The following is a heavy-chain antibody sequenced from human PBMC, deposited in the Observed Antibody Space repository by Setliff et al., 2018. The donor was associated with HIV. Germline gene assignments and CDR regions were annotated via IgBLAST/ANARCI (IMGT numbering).Heavy chain of an antibody. Sequence: SETLSLTCTVSGGSINSYYWSWIRQPAGKGLEWIGRIYSSGSTNYNPSLKSRVTMSVDTSKNQISLKLNSVTALDTAVYYCARSFAPRDSNGWYRFDPWGQGTLVTVSS. D-gene: IGHD6-19*01. J-gene: IGHJ5*02. CDR2: IYSSGST. V-gene: IGHV4-4*07. CDR3: ARSFAPRDSNGWYRFDP. CDR1: GGSINSYY.